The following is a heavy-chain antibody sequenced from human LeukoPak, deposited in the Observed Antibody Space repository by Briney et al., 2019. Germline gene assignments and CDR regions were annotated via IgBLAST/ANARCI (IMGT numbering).Heavy chain of an antibody. J-gene: IGHJ2*01. CDR1: GXTFSSYT. CDR2: ISYDGSIK. V-gene: IGHV3-30-3*01. CDR3: AKGTDYGDYDRYWYFDL. D-gene: IGHD4-17*01. Sequence: GGSLRLSWAASGXTFSSYTIHWVRQAPGKGLEWVTVISYDGSIKYYADSVKGRFTISRDNSKNTLDLQMSSLRVEDTAVYYCAKGTDYGDYDRYWYFDLWGRGTLVTVSS.